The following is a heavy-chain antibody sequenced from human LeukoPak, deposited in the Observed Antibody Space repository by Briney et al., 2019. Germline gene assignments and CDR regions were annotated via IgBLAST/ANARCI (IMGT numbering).Heavy chain of an antibody. D-gene: IGHD3-22*01. CDR3: ARGTHSSGHYLSRSYFDY. Sequence: SETLSLTCSVTVSSIGSDDTYLTWIRQPPGKGLEWIVYIYYSGSTYYNPSLKSRVTMSVGTSKNQFSLKLTSVTAADTAVYYCARGTHSSGHYLSRSYFDYWGQGTLVTVSS. CDR1: VSSIGSDDTY. J-gene: IGHJ4*02. V-gene: IGHV4-30-4*01. CDR2: IYYSGST.